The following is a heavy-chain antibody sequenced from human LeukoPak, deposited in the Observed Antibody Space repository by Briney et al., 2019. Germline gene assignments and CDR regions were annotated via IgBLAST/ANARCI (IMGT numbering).Heavy chain of an antibody. D-gene: IGHD2-15*01. V-gene: IGHV1-69*04. CDR1: GGTFSSYT. CDR3: ARDRDCSGGSCFLNWFDP. J-gene: IGHJ5*02. CDR2: IIPILGIA. Sequence: SVKVSCKASGGTFSSYTISWVRQAPGQGLGWMGRIIPILGIANYAQKFQGGVTITADKSTSTAYMELSSLRSEDTAVYYCARDRDCSGGSCFLNWFDPWGQGTLVTVSS.